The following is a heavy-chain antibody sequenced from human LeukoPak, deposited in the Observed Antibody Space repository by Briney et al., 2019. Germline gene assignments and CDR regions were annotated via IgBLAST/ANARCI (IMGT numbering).Heavy chain of an antibody. V-gene: IGHV1-18*01. CDR3: ARYDFWSGYQGKPYYYYGMDV. CDR1: GYTFTSYG. CDR2: ISAYNGNT. D-gene: IGHD3-3*01. J-gene: IGHJ6*02. Sequence: ASVKVSCKASGYTFTSYGISWVRQAPGQGLEWMGWISAYNGNTNYAQKLQGRVTMTTDTSTSTAYMELRSLRSDDTAVYYCARYDFWSGYQGKPYYYYGMDVWGQGTMVTVSS.